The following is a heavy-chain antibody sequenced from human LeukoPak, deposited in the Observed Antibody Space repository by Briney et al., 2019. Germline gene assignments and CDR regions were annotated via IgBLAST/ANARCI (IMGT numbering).Heavy chain of an antibody. CDR1: GGTFSRYW. D-gene: IGHD1-14*01. CDR3: ATGKPCGY. Sequence: GGALRLSCVVAGGTFSRYWMRWGGQAPGKGGEGGANIKEDGGEKYYVDAVKGGWTISRDNAKNSLYPQMNSLTAQDTAVYYCATGKPCGYWGQGTLVTVSS. V-gene: IGHV3-7*03. CDR2: IKEDGGEK. J-gene: IGHJ4*02.